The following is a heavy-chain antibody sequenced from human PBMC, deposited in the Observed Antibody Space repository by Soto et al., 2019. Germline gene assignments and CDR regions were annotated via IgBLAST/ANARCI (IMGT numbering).Heavy chain of an antibody. CDR1: GCSISGYY. J-gene: IGHJ4*02. CDR2: IDYSGST. CDR3: ARVCRLRLGELSSYFDY. Sequence: PWETLALTCTVSGCSISGYYCSWIRRLPGKGVEWVWSIDYSGSTYYNPPLKSRVTISADTSNHQFSLKPSSLTPAATAVYSCARVCRLRLGELSSYFDYWGQGTLVTVSS. V-gene: IGHV4-59*05. D-gene: IGHD3-16*02.